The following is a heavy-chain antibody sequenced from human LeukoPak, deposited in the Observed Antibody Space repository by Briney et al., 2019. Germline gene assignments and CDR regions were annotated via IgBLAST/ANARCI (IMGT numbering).Heavy chain of an antibody. CDR3: ARDYYDFWSGYFDY. D-gene: IGHD3-3*01. CDR1: GFAFSSYS. Sequence: GGSLRLSCAASGFAFSSYSMNWVRQAPGKGLEWVSSISSSSSYIYYADSVKGRFTISRDNAKNSLYLQMDSLRAEDTAVYYCARDYYDFWSGYFDYWGQGTLVTVSS. J-gene: IGHJ4*02. CDR2: ISSSSSYI. V-gene: IGHV3-21*01.